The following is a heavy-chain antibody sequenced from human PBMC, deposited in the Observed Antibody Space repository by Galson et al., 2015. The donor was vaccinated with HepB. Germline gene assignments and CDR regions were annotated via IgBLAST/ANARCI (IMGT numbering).Heavy chain of an antibody. CDR1: GFTFSSYG. CDR2: IWYDGSNK. V-gene: IGHV3-33*08. Sequence: TLRLSCAASGFTFSSYGMHWVRQAPGKGLEWVAVIWYDGSNKYYADSVKGRFTISRDNSKNTLYLQMNSLRAEDTAVYYCARDSRAAAGHFDYWGQGTLVTVSS. CDR3: ARDSRAAAGHFDY. J-gene: IGHJ4*02. D-gene: IGHD6-13*01.